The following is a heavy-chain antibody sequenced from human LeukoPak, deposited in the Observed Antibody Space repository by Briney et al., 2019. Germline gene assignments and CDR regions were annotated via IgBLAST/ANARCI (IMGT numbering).Heavy chain of an antibody. CDR1: GYTFTGYY. Sequence: ASVKVSCKASGYTFTGYYMHWVRQAPGQGLEWMGWINPNSGGTNYAQKFQGRVTMTRDTSISTAYMELSRLRSDDTAVYYCARDRWQQLDPYYYYYGMDVWGQGATVTVSS. D-gene: IGHD6-13*01. CDR3: ARDRWQQLDPYYYYYGMDV. V-gene: IGHV1-2*02. J-gene: IGHJ6*02. CDR2: INPNSGGT.